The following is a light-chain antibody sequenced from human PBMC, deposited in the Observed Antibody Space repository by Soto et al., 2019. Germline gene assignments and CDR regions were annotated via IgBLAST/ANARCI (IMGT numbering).Light chain of an antibody. CDR2: DAS. CDR1: QDIRNY. CDR3: QKYDNVLRFT. J-gene: IGKJ3*01. V-gene: IGKV1-33*01. Sequence: DIQMTQSPSSLSASVGDRVTITCQASQDIRNYLNWYQQKPGKAPKLLINDASKLETGVPSRFSGSGSGTDFTLTISGLQPEDIATYYCQKYDNVLRFTFGPGTKVDIK.